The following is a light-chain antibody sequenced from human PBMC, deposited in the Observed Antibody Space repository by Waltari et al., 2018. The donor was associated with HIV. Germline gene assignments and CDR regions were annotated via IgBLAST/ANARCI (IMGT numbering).Light chain of an antibody. CDR3: CSYAGSSTYVV. CDR1: TSDVGRYNI. CDR2: EVS. V-gene: IGLV2-23*02. Sequence: QSALPQPASVSGSPGQSITISCTGTTSDVGRYNIVSCYQQHPGKAPKLMIYEVSKRPSGVSNRVSGSKSGNTASLTISGLRAEDKSDYYCCSYAGSSTYVVFGGGTKLTVL. J-gene: IGLJ2*01.